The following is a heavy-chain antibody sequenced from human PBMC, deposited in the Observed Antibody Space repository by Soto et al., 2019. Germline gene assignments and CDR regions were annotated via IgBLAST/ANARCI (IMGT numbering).Heavy chain of an antibody. D-gene: IGHD1-26*01. CDR3: AKPHVREVGATDY. J-gene: IGHJ4*02. V-gene: IGHV3-30*18. Sequence: QVQLVESGGGVVQPGRSLRLSCAASGFTFSSYGMHWVRQAPGKGLEWVAVISYDGSNKYYADSVKGRFTISRDNSKNTLYLQMNSLRAEETAVYYCAKPHVREVGATDYWGQGTLVTVSS. CDR1: GFTFSSYG. CDR2: ISYDGSNK.